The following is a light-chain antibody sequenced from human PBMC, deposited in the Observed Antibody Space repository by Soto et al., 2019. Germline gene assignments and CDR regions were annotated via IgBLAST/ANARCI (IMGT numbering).Light chain of an antibody. V-gene: IGLV2-23*02. CDR3: CSYAGSP. CDR1: SSDVGSYNL. CDR2: EVS. Sequence: QSVLTQPASVSGSPGQSITISCTGTSSDVGSYNLVSWYQQHPGKAPKLMIYEVSKRTSGVSNRFSGSKSGNTASLTISGLQAEDEADYYCCSYAGSPFGTGTKLTVL. J-gene: IGLJ1*01.